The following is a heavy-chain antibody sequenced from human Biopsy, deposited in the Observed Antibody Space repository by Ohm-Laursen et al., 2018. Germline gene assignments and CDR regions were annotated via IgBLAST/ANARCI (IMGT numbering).Heavy chain of an antibody. J-gene: IGHJ5*02. CDR2: IIPTFDTP. V-gene: IGHV1-69*06. Sequence: SVKVSCKTSGGTFNSYVITWVRQAPGQGPEWMGRIIPTFDTPTYAPDFQGRVTFTADKSTGTATLDLRSLTSEDTAVYYCAGGAAKGYPYDHWGQGTLVTVSS. D-gene: IGHD6-13*01. CDR3: AGGAAKGYPYDH. CDR1: GGTFNSYV.